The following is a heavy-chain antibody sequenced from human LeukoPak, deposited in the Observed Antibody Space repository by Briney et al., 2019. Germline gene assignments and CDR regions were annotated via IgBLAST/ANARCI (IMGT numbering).Heavy chain of an antibody. CDR3: ARDQNWDLFDY. J-gene: IGHJ4*02. V-gene: IGHV4-39*07. Sequence: SETLSLTCTVSGGSISSSTYYWGWIRQPPGKGLEWIGSIYYSGSTYYNPSLKSRVTISVDTSKNQFSLKLSSVTAADTAVYYCARDQNWDLFDYWGQGTLVTVSS. CDR1: GGSISSSTYY. CDR2: IYYSGST. D-gene: IGHD7-27*01.